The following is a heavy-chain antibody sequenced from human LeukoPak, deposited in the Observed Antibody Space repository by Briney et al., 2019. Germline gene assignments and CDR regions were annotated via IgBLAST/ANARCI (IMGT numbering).Heavy chain of an antibody. Sequence: GGSLRLSCAASGFTFSSYSMNWVRQAPGKGLEWVSSISSSSSYIYYADSVKGRFTISRDNAKNSLYLQVNSLRAEDTAVYYCARAIESQALDYWGQGTLVTVSS. CDR3: ARAIESQALDY. D-gene: IGHD5-24*01. V-gene: IGHV3-21*01. CDR2: ISSSSSYI. J-gene: IGHJ4*02. CDR1: GFTFSSYS.